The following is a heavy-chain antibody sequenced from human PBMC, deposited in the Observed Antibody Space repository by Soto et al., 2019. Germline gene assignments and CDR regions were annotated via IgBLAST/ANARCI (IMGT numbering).Heavy chain of an antibody. CDR2: ISYDGSNK. V-gene: IGHV3-30-3*01. J-gene: IGHJ5*02. CDR1: GFTFSSYA. Sequence: VQLVESGGGVVQPGRSLRLSCAASGFTFSSYAMHWVRQAPGKGLEWVAVISYDGSNKYYADSVKGRFTISRDNSKNTLYLQMNSLRAEDTAVYYCARDSTSYYDFWSGYRRWFDPWGQGTLVTVSS. D-gene: IGHD3-3*01. CDR3: ARDSTSYYDFWSGYRRWFDP.